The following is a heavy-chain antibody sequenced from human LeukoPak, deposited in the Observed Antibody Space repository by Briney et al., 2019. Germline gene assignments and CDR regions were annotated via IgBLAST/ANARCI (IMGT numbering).Heavy chain of an antibody. CDR3: ASCSWIQLWSYDY. J-gene: IGHJ4*02. CDR1: GGPISSSSYY. Sequence: PSETLSLTCTVSGGPISSSSYYWGWIRQPPGKGLEWIGSIYYSGSTYYNPSLKSRVTISVDTSKNQFSLKLSSVTAADTAVYYCASCSWIQLWSYDYWGQGTLVTVSS. V-gene: IGHV4-39*01. CDR2: IYYSGST. D-gene: IGHD5-18*01.